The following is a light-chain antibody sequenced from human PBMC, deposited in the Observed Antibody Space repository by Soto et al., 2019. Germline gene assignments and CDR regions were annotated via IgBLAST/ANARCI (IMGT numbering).Light chain of an antibody. CDR1: SSDVGGYNY. CDR3: SSYAGSSNV. V-gene: IGLV2-8*01. Sequence: QSVLTQPPSASGSAGQSVAISCTGTSSDVGGYNYVSWYQQHPGKAPKLMIYEVNKRPSGVPDRFSGSKSGNTASLTVSGLQAEDEADYYCSSYAGSSNVFGTGTKVT. CDR2: EVN. J-gene: IGLJ1*01.